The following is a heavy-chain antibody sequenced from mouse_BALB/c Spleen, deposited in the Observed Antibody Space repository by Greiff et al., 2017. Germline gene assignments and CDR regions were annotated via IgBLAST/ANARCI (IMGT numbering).Heavy chain of an antibody. Sequence: DVMLVESGGGLVQPGGSRKLSCAASGFTFSSFGMHWVRQAPEKGLEWVAYISSGSSTIYYADTVKGRFTISRDNPKNTLFLQMTSLRSEDTAMYYCARSIYYDYFAYWGQGTLVTVSA. V-gene: IGHV5-17*02. CDR2: ISSGSSTI. D-gene: IGHD2-4*01. J-gene: IGHJ3*01. CDR1: GFTFSSFG. CDR3: ARSIYYDYFAY.